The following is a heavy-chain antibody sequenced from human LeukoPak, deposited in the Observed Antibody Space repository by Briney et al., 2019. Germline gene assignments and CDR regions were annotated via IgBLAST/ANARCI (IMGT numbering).Heavy chain of an antibody. CDR1: GGSISSYY. Sequence: SETLSLTCTVSGGSISSYYWSWIRQPPGKGLEWIGYMYYNGSTNYNPSLKSRVTISVDTSKNQFSLKLSSVTAADTAVYYCSGSYLYYYYYYMNVWGKGTTVTISS. V-gene: IGHV4-59*03. J-gene: IGHJ6*03. CDR3: SGSYLYYYYYYMNV. CDR2: MYYNGST. D-gene: IGHD1-26*01.